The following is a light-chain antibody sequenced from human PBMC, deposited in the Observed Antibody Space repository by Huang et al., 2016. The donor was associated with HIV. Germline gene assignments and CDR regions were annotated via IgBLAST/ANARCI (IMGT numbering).Light chain of an antibody. V-gene: IGKV4-1*01. CDR1: HGLLHSPFNNRLFNRNF. J-gene: IGKJ4*01. CDR2: WAS. Sequence: DIVMTQSPDSLAVSLGERATIKCKSRHGLLHSPFNNRLFNRNFLAWYQQKPGQPPTFLCDWASTRASGVPDRFRASGTGTDFTLTISNLEARDAAVYFCQQYSETPRTFGGGTKVEI. CDR3: QQYSETPRT.